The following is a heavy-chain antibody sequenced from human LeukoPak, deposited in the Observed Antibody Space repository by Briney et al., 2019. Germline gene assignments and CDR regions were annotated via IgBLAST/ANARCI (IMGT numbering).Heavy chain of an antibody. V-gene: IGHV3-23*01. Sequence: GGSLRLCCAASGFTFSNYAMSWVRQAPGKGLEWVSGISETGGTTFYADSVKGRFTISRDNSKNTLYVQMNSLRAEDTAVYYCAKSYGDYLGYFDSWGQGTLVTVSS. D-gene: IGHD4-17*01. J-gene: IGHJ4*02. CDR3: AKSYGDYLGYFDS. CDR1: GFTFSNYA. CDR2: ISETGGTT.